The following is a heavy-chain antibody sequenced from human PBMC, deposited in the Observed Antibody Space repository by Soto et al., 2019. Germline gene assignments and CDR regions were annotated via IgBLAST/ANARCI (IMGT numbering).Heavy chain of an antibody. D-gene: IGHD3-16*01. CDR1: GFTFSSYG. CDR2: ISYDGSNK. V-gene: IGHV3-30*18. CDR3: AKSLWRLVYYGMDV. J-gene: IGHJ6*02. Sequence: VQLVESGGGVVQPGRSLRLSCAASGFTFSSYGMHWVRQAPGKGLEWVAVISYDGSNKYYADSVKGRFTISRDNSKNTLYLQMNSLRAEDTAVYYCAKSLWRLVYYGMDVWGQGTTVTVSS.